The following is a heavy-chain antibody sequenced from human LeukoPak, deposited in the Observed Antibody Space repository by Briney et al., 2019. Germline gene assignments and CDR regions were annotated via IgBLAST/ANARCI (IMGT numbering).Heavy chain of an antibody. V-gene: IGHV1-18*01. D-gene: IGHD6-19*01. CDR3: GRDRLAGALGF. CDR1: GYTFTNFG. J-gene: IGHJ4*02. Sequence: GASVRVSCKTSGYTFTNFGISWVRQAPGQGLEWMGWISTYNGNTNYAQKLQGRVTMTTDTSTSTAYMELRSLRSDDTAVYYCGRDRLAGALGFWGQGTLVTVSS. CDR2: ISTYNGNT.